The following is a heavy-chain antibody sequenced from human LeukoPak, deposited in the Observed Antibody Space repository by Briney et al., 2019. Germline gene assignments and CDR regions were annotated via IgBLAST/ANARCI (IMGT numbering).Heavy chain of an antibody. CDR2: INPNSGGT. CDR1: GYTFTGYY. Sequence: ASVKVSCKASGYTFTGYYMHWVPQAPGQGLEWMGWINPNSGGTNYAQKFQGRVTMTRDTSTGTVYMELSSLRSEDTAVYYCARKPAGAPIDYWGQGTLVTVSS. D-gene: IGHD1-26*01. CDR3: ARKPAGAPIDY. J-gene: IGHJ4*02. V-gene: IGHV1-2*02.